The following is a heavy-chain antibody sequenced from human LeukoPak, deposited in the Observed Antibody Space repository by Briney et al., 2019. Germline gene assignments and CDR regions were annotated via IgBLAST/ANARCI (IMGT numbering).Heavy chain of an antibody. D-gene: IGHD3-3*01. CDR1: GGSISSYY. Sequence: SETLSLTCTVSGGSISSYYWSWIRQPAGKGLEWIGRIYTSGSTNYNPSLKSRVTMSVDTSKNQFSLKLSSVTAAETAVYYSARVRVVFGVVSPAYNWFDPWGQGTLVTVSS. CDR3: ARVRVVFGVVSPAYNWFDP. J-gene: IGHJ5*02. CDR2: IYTSGST. V-gene: IGHV4-4*07.